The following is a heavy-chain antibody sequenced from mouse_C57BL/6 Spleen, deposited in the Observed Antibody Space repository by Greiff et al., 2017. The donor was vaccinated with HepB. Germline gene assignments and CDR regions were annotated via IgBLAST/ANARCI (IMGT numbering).Heavy chain of an antibody. D-gene: IGHD1-1*01. Sequence: VQLKESGPELVKPGASVKISCKASGYSFTSYYMNWVKQSPEKSLEWIGEINPSTGGTTYNQKFKAKATLTVDKSSRTAYMQLKSLTSEDSAVYYCATITTVSVMDYWGQGTSVTVSS. CDR1: GYSFTSYY. CDR3: ATITTVSVMDY. J-gene: IGHJ4*01. V-gene: IGHV1-42*01. CDR2: INPSTGGT.